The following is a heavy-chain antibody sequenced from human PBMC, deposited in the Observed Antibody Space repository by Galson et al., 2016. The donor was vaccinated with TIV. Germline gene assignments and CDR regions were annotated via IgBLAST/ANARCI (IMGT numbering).Heavy chain of an antibody. CDR3: AKDAQWLPAAYFDY. Sequence: SLRLSCAASGFTFGAYAVNWVRLAPGKGLEWVSGIGGIGTSPYYAGSVKGRFTISRDNSRNTLYLQMNSLRAEDTALYYCAKDAQWLPAAYFDYWGQGILVTVSS. J-gene: IGHJ4*02. CDR1: GFTFGAYA. CDR2: IGGIGTSP. D-gene: IGHD6-19*01. V-gene: IGHV3-23*01.